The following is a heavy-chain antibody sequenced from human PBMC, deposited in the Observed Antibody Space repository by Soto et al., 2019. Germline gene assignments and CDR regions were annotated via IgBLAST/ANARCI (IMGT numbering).Heavy chain of an antibody. Sequence: QVQLVQSGAELKKPGSSVNVSCAASGGTFKTYTINWVRQAPGQGLEWIGQIIPMYDSANYAQRFQGRVTMSADKAANMAYMELSGLRSEDTALYYCATWRTYSGSYCFDYWGQGTLVSVSS. J-gene: IGHJ4*02. CDR3: ATWRTYSGSYCFDY. V-gene: IGHV1-69*06. CDR1: GGTFKTYT. CDR2: IIPMYDSA. D-gene: IGHD1-26*01.